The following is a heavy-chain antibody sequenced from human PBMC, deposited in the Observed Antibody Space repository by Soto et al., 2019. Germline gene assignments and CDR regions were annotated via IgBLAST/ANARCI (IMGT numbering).Heavy chain of an antibody. CDR1: GGTFSSYT. J-gene: IGHJ6*02. V-gene: IGHV1-69*08. D-gene: IGHD3-9*01. Sequence: QVQLVQSGAEVKKPGSSVKVSCKASGGTFSSYTISWVRQAPGQGLEWMGRIIPILGIANYAQKFQGRVTITADKSTSTAYMELSSLRSEDTAVYYCAREADDILTAHYGMDVWGQGTTVTVSS. CDR2: IIPILGIA. CDR3: AREADDILTAHYGMDV.